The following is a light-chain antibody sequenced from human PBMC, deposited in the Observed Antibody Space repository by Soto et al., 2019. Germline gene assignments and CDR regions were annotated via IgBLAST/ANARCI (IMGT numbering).Light chain of an antibody. CDR2: GAS. Sequence: DIQMTQSPSSLSASVGDRVTITCRASQNINDYLNWFQQKPGRAPKLLIYGASTLQSGVPLRFSGSGSGTAFTLTISGLQPEDVASYYCQQNYNTPRAFGPGTKVGLK. V-gene: IGKV1-39*01. J-gene: IGKJ3*01. CDR1: QNINDY. CDR3: QQNYNTPRA.